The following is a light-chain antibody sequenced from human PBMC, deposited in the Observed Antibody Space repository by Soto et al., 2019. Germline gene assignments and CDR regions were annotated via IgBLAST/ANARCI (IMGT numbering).Light chain of an antibody. J-gene: IGKJ4*01. CDR1: QSVSSSY. CDR3: QQYDTSPPT. Sequence: EIVLTQSPGTLSLSPGARATLSCRASQSVSSSYLAWYQQKPGQAPRLLIFVASSRATGIPDRFSGSGSGTDFTLTISRLEPEDSAVYYCQQYDTSPPTFGGGTKVEIK. V-gene: IGKV3-20*01. CDR2: VAS.